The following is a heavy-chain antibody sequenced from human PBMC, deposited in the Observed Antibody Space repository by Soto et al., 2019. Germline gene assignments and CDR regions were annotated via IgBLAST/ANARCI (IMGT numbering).Heavy chain of an antibody. V-gene: IGHV3-48*03. CDR1: GFTFSDYE. CDR3: TKEKSVVDSGYDAFDV. D-gene: IGHD5-12*01. CDR2: VSASGGTI. J-gene: IGHJ3*01. Sequence: PGGSLRLSCAASGFTFSDYEMDWVRQAPGKGLEWVAYVSASGGTIFYADSVKGRFIISRDNAESSLSLQMNSLRADDTAVYYCTKEKSVVDSGYDAFDVWGQGTMVTVSS.